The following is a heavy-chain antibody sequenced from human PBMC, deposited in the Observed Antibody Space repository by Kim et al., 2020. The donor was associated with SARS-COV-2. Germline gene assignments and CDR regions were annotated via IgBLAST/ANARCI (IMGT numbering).Heavy chain of an antibody. D-gene: IGHD3-10*01. V-gene: IGHV4-34*01. CDR2: INHSGST. Sequence: SETLSLTCAVYGGSFSGYYWSWIRQPPGKGLEWIGEINHSGSTNYNPSLKSRVTISVDTSKNQFSLKLSSVTAADTAVYYCARVMGLRWFGPYVGAWFDPWGQGTLVTVSS. CDR1: GGSFSGYY. J-gene: IGHJ5*02. CDR3: ARVMGLRWFGPYVGAWFDP.